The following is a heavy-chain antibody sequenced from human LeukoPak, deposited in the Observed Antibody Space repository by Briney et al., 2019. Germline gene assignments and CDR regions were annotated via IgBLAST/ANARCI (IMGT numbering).Heavy chain of an antibody. V-gene: IGHV4-30-4*08. D-gene: IGHD3-10*01. J-gene: IGHJ6*03. CDR2: IYYSGST. Sequence: SETLSLTCTVSSGSISSGDYYWSWIRQPPGKGLEWLGYIYYSGSTYYNPSLKSRVTISVDTSKNQFSLKLSSVTAADTAVYYCARDLKYYYGSGSYMDVWGKGTTVTVSS. CDR3: ARDLKYYYGSGSYMDV. CDR1: SGSISSGDYY.